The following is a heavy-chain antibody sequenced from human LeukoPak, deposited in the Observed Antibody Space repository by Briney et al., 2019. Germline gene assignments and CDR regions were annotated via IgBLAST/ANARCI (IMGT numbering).Heavy chain of an antibody. D-gene: IGHD3-3*01. J-gene: IGHJ4*02. Sequence: PSETLSLTCTVSGGSISSSGYYWGWIRQPPGKGLEWIGNIYYSGSTYYNPSLISQVTISVDTSKNQFSLKLSSATAADTAVYYCARGVDLGYWGQGTLVTVSS. V-gene: IGHV4-39*07. CDR1: GGSISSSGYY. CDR2: IYYSGST. CDR3: ARGVDLGY.